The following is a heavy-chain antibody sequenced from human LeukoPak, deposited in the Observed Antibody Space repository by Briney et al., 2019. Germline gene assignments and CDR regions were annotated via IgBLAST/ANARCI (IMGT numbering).Heavy chain of an antibody. Sequence: SQTLSLTCAISGDSVSSNSAWSWIRQSPSRGLEWLGRTYYRSKWYNDYAVSVKSRIIISPDTSKKQFSLQLNSVTPEDTAVYYCARGTLGWPLRWFDPWGQGILVTVS. V-gene: IGHV6-1*01. J-gene: IGHJ5*02. CDR1: GDSVSSNSA. D-gene: IGHD3-3*01. CDR2: TYYRSKWYN. CDR3: ARGTLGWPLRWFDP.